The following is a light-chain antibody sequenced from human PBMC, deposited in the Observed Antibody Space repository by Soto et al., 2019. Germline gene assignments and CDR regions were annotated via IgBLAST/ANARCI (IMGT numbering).Light chain of an antibody. J-gene: IGKJ4*01. CDR1: QSISTK. CDR2: GAS. Sequence: EIVMTQSPATLSMSPGERATLSCRASQSISTKVAWYQQKPGQAPRLLTYGASTRATGVPARFSGSGSGTEFTLSISSLQSEHFAVYYCQQYNSWPLTFGGGTKVDIK. V-gene: IGKV3-15*01. CDR3: QQYNSWPLT.